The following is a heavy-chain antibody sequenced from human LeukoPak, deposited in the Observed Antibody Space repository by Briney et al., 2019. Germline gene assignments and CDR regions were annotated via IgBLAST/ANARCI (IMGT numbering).Heavy chain of an antibody. Sequence: GSLRLSCAASGFTFSDYYMSWIRQAPGKGLEWVSYISSSGSTIHYADSVKGRFTISRDNAKNSLYLQMNSLRAEDTAVYYCARDQWLESFDYWGQGTLVTVSS. CDR2: ISSSGSTI. CDR3: ARDQWLESFDY. V-gene: IGHV3-11*01. J-gene: IGHJ4*02. CDR1: GFTFSDYY. D-gene: IGHD6-19*01.